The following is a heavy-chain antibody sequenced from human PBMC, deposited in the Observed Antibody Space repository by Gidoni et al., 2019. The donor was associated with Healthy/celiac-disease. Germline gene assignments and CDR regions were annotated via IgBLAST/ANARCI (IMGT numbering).Heavy chain of an antibody. CDR3: AKNRRHGTTKEYYFDY. CDR2: ISYDGSNK. J-gene: IGHJ4*02. Sequence: QVQLVESGGVVVKPGRSLRLSCAASGFTFSSYGMHWVRQAPGKGLEWVAVISYDGSNKYYADSVKGRFTISRDNSKNTLYLQMNSLRAEDTAVYYCAKNRRHGTTKEYYFDYWGQGTLVTVSS. D-gene: IGHD4-4*01. CDR1: GFTFSSYG. V-gene: IGHV3-30*18.